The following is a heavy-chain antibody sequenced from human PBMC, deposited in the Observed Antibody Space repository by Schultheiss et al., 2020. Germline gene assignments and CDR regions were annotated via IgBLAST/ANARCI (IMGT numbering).Heavy chain of an antibody. Sequence: GGSLRLSCAASRFTFSSYGMHWVRQAPGKGLEWVAVISYDGSNKYYADSVKGRFTISRDNSKNTLYLQMNTLRAENTAVYYCAKVSSGWYGGHFDYWGQGT. D-gene: IGHD6-19*01. J-gene: IGHJ4*02. CDR1: RFTFSSYG. CDR3: AKVSSGWYGGHFDY. V-gene: IGHV3-30*18. CDR2: ISYDGSNK.